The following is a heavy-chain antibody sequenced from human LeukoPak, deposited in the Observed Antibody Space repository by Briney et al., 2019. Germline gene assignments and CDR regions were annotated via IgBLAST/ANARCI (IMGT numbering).Heavy chain of an antibody. V-gene: IGHV4-30-4*01. Sequence: PSQTLSLTCTVSGGSVSSFDYYWSWIRRRPGKGLEWIGYIYHSGSTYYNPSLKSRVIMSVDTSKNLFSLKLSSVTAADTAVYYCARRGSGWYEYYFDYWGQGTLVTVSS. CDR3: ARRGSGWYEYYFDY. CDR1: GGSVSSFDYY. J-gene: IGHJ4*02. D-gene: IGHD6-19*01. CDR2: IYHSGST.